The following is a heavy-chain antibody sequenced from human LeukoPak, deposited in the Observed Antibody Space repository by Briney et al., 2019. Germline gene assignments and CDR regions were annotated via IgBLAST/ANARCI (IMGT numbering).Heavy chain of an antibody. V-gene: IGHV1-18*01. CDR2: ISAYNGNT. D-gene: IGHD3-10*01. Sequence: ASVKVSCKASGYTFTSYGINWVRQAPGQGLEWMGWISAYNGNTNYAQKLQGRVTMTTDTSTSTAYMELRSLRSDDTAVYYCARYGSGSYYNVFMMDYWGQGTLVTVSS. J-gene: IGHJ4*02. CDR1: GYTFTSYG. CDR3: ARYGSGSYYNVFMMDY.